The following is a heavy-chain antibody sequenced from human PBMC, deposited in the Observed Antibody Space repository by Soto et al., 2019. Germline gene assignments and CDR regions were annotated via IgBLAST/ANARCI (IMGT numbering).Heavy chain of an antibody. D-gene: IGHD3-22*01. V-gene: IGHV5-51*01. CDR1: GYSFTNYW. CDR3: ARDRSFDY. CDR2: IHPDDSDT. Sequence: GESLKISCQGSGYSFTNYWIGWVAQMPGRGLEWMGLIHPDDSDTRYSPSFQGQVTISADKSLSTAYLQWTSLKASDTAMYYCARDRSFDYWGQGTLVTVSS. J-gene: IGHJ4*02.